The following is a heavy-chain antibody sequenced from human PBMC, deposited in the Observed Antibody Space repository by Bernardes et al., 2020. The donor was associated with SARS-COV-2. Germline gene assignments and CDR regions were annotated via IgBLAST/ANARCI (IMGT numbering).Heavy chain of an antibody. J-gene: IGHJ6*02. CDR2: IYYSGRT. V-gene: IGHV4-59*01. Sequence: SETLSLTCTVSGGSISSYYWSWIRQPPGKGLEWIGNIYYSGRTDYNPSLRSRVTISVDTSKNQFSLKLRSVTAADTAMYYCARWGYNYYGMDVWGQGTTVTVSS. CDR1: GGSISSYY. D-gene: IGHD3-16*01. CDR3: ARWGYNYYGMDV.